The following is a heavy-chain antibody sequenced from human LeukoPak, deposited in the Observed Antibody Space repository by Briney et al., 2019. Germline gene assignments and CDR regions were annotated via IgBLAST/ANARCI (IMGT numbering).Heavy chain of an antibody. D-gene: IGHD3-3*01. CDR3: ARSYYDFWSGYLGGAEYFQH. Sequence: ASETLSLTCTVSGGSISSSSYYWGWIRQPPGKGLEWIGSIHYSGSTYYNPSLKSRVTISVDTSKNQFSLKLSSVTAADTAVYYCARSYYDFWSGYLGGAEYFQHWGQGTLVTVSS. J-gene: IGHJ1*01. CDR2: IHYSGST. V-gene: IGHV4-39*01. CDR1: GGSISSSSYY.